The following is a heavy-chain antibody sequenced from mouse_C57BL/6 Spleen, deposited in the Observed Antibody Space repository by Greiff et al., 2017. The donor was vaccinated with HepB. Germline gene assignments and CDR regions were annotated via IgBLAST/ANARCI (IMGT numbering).Heavy chain of an antibody. Sequence: DVMLVESEGGLVQPGSSMKLSCTASGFTFSDYYMAWVRQVPEKGLEWVANINYDGSSTYYLDSLKSRFIISRDNAKNILYLQMSSLKSEDTATYYCARDHGRVYWYFDVWGTWTTVTVSS. V-gene: IGHV5-16*01. CDR1: GFTFSDYY. CDR3: ARDHGRVYWYFDV. CDR2: INYDGSST. J-gene: IGHJ1*03.